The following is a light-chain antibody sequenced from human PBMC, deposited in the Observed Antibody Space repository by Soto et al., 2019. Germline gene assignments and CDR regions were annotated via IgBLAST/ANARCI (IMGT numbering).Light chain of an antibody. V-gene: IGKV1-39*01. CDR1: QSITNH. Sequence: DIQMTQSPSSLSASVGDRDTITFRASQSITNHLTWYQQKPGKAPRLLINDASTLQSWVPSRFSGSGSTTDFTLAISSLQREDFATYYCQPSSSTPLTFGGGTKVEIK. CDR3: QPSSSTPLT. CDR2: DAS. J-gene: IGKJ4*01.